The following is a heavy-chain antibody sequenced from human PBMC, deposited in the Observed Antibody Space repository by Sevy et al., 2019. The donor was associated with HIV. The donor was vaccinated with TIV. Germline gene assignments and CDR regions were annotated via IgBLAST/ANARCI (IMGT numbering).Heavy chain of an antibody. V-gene: IGHV3-30*18. CDR3: AKGCRDFWSGSHFDY. CDR2: ISYDGSNK. CDR1: GFTFSSYG. J-gene: IGHJ4*02. Sequence: GGSLRLSCAASGFTFSSYGMHWVRQAPGKGLEWVAVISYDGSNKYYADSVKGRFTISRDNSKNTLYLQMNSLRAEDTAVYYCAKGCRDFWSGSHFDYWRQGTLVTVSS. D-gene: IGHD3-3*01.